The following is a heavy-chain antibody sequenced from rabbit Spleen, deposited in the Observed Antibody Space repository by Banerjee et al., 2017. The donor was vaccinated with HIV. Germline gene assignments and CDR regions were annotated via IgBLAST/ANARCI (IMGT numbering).Heavy chain of an antibody. CDR1: GFSFSKKAG. CDR2: INAVTGKA. Sequence: QEQLVESGGGLVKPGASLKLTCKASGFSFSKKAGRGWFGQAPGKGLEWIACINAVTGKAVYASWAKGRFTFSKTSSTTVTLQMTSLTAADTATYFCARETSSGWGVVSFYFNLWGPGTLVTVS. D-gene: IGHD4-1*01. V-gene: IGHV1S45*01. J-gene: IGHJ4*01. CDR3: ARETSSGWGVVSFYFNL.